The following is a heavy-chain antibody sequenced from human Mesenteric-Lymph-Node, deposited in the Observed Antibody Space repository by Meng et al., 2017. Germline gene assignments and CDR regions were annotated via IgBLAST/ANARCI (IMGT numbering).Heavy chain of an antibody. J-gene: IGHJ4*02. CDR2: IHEIGRDD. CDR1: GVSTSNTW. V-gene: IGHV3-7*01. Sequence: GGSLRLSCAVSGVSTSNTWMSWVRQLPGKGLEWVACIHEIGRDDYYVDSVKGRFTISRDDAHNSLYLQMNSLRAEDTAVYYCAKVVEIPYYFDYWGQGTLVTVSS. CDR3: AKVVEIPYYFDY.